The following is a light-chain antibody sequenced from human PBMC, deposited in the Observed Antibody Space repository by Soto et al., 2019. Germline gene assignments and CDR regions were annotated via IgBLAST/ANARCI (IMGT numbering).Light chain of an antibody. CDR3: QQYNSYSE. CDR1: QSISSW. CDR2: DAS. J-gene: IGKJ1*01. Sequence: DIQMTQSPSTLSASVGDRVTITCRASQSISSWLAWYQQKPGKAPKLLIYDASSLESGVPSRFSGSGSGTEFTLTISSLQPDDFATYYCQQYNSYSEFGQGTKVPIK. V-gene: IGKV1-5*01.